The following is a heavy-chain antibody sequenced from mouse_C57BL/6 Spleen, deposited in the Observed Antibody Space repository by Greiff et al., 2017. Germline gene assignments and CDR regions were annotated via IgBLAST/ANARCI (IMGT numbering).Heavy chain of an antibody. CDR1: GYTFTSYW. V-gene: IGHV1-64*01. CDR2: IHPNSGST. CDR3: ARDYYDYDAVAY. J-gene: IGHJ3*01. D-gene: IGHD2-4*01. Sequence: VQLQQPGAELVKPGASVKLSCKASGYTFTSYWMHWVKQRPGQGLEWIGMIHPNSGSTNYNEKFKSKATLTVDKSSSTAYMQLSSLTSEDSAVYYYARDYYDYDAVAYWGQGTLVTVSA.